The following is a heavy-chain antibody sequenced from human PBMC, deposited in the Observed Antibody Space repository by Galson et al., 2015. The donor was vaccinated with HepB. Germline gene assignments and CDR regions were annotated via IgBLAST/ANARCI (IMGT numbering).Heavy chain of an antibody. V-gene: IGHV4-34*01. J-gene: IGHJ6*02. CDR2: INHSGST. Sequence: LEWIGEINHSGSTNYNPSLKSRVTISVDTSKNQFSLKLSSVTAADTAVYYCARGRRYPRYCSSTSCRSYYYGMDVWGQGTTVTVSS. CDR3: ARGRRYPRYCSSTSCRSYYYGMDV. D-gene: IGHD2-2*01.